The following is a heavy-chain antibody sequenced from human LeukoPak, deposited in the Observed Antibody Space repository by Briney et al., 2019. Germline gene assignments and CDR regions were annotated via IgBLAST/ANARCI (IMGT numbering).Heavy chain of an antibody. CDR2: INQDGSKE. Sequence: GGSVRLFCATSGFSFSYHWMTWVRQTEGKGLEWVANINQDGSKEHYVDSVRGRFTISRDNTKNSVFLQINSLKAEDKARYYCGKATSPSSGSTYFEALDMWGQDTMVSVFS. CDR1: GFSFSYHW. J-gene: IGHJ3*02. D-gene: IGHD6-13*01. V-gene: IGHV3-7*01. CDR3: GKATSPSSGSTYFEALDM.